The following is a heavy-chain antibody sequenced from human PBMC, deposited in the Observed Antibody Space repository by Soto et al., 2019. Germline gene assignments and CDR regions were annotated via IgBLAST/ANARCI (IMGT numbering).Heavy chain of an antibody. CDR2: ISGSGGST. CDR1: GFTFSSYA. CDR3: ARRGSGSYYDY. D-gene: IGHD1-26*01. Sequence: EVPLLESGGGLVQPGGSLRLSCAASGFTFSSYAMGWVRQAPGKGLEWVSAISGSGGSTYYADSVKGRFTISRDNSKNTLYLQMNSLRAEDTAVYYCARRGSGSYYDYWGQGTLVTVSS. V-gene: IGHV3-23*01. J-gene: IGHJ4*02.